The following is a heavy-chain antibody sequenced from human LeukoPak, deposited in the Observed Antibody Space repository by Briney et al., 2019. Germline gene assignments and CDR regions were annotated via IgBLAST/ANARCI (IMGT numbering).Heavy chain of an antibody. Sequence: PGGSLRLSCAASGFTVSSNYMSWVRQAPGKGLEWVSVIYSGGSTYYADSVKGRFTISRDNSKHTLYLQMNSLRAEDTAVYYCARKPDYYGADYWGQGTLVTVSS. D-gene: IGHD3-10*01. V-gene: IGHV3-53*01. J-gene: IGHJ4*02. CDR1: GFTVSSNY. CDR2: IYSGGST. CDR3: ARKPDYYGADY.